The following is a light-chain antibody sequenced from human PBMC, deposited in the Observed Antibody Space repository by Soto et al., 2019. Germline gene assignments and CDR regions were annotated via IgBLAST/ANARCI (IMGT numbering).Light chain of an antibody. J-gene: IGKJ3*01. CDR2: GAS. Sequence: ENGLTQSPATPSFAPGGRAPLSRRASQSVNSNLAWYQQKPGQTPRLLIYGASTRATGIPASFIGNGSGTEFTLTASSLQPEDFAVYYCQQYNNWPFTFGPGTKVDIK. V-gene: IGKV3-15*01. CDR1: QSVNSN. CDR3: QQYNNWPFT.